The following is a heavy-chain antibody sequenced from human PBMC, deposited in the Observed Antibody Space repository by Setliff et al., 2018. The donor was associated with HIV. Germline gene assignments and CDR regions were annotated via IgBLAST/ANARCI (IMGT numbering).Heavy chain of an antibody. D-gene: IGHD6-19*01. Sequence: ASVKVSCKASGYTFTNYGISWVRQAPGQGLEWMGWISAYNGNTNYAQKLQGRVTITTDTSTSTAYMELRSLRSDDTTVYYCARYGSGWPLWYFDLWGRGTRVTVPQ. CDR3: ARYGSGWPLWYFDL. V-gene: IGHV1-18*01. J-gene: IGHJ2*01. CDR2: ISAYNGNT. CDR1: GYTFTNYG.